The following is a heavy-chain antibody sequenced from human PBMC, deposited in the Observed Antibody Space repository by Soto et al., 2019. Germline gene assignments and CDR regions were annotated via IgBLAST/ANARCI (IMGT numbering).Heavy chain of an antibody. Sequence: GESLKISCKGSGYTFTTYWSSWVRQMPGKGLEWMGRIDPSDSYTNYSPSFQGHVTISADKSISTAYLQWSSLKASDTAMYYCAKHHPTGTELAHWGQGTLVTVSS. CDR2: IDPSDSYT. CDR3: AKHHPTGTELAH. CDR1: GYTFTTYW. D-gene: IGHD1-1*01. V-gene: IGHV5-10-1*01. J-gene: IGHJ4*02.